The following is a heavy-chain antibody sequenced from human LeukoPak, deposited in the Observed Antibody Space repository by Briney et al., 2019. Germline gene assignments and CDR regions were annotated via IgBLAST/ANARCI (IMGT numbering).Heavy chain of an antibody. V-gene: IGHV1-46*01. CDR2: INPGGGNT. CDR1: GYTFTSYY. Sequence: ASVKVSCKASGYTFTSYYMHWVRQAPGQGLEWLGIINPGGGNTNYAQKFQGRVTITRDTSASTAYMELSSLRSEDTAVYYCARDFRPSRPILYFDYWGQGTLVTVSS. CDR3: ARDFRPSRPILYFDY. J-gene: IGHJ4*02.